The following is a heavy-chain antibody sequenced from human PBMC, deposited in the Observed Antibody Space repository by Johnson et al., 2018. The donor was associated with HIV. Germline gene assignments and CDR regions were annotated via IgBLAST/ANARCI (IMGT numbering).Heavy chain of an antibody. D-gene: IGHD4-11*01. CDR3: AKETRDSRSAFDV. CDR2: IQFDGSHK. CDR1: GFTFSSYG. Sequence: VQLVESGGGVVQPGGSLRLSCAASGFTFSSYGMHWVRQAPGKGLEWVAFIQFDGSHKYSADFVKGRFTISRDTSKKSVFLQMNNLRPEDTAVYYCAKETRDSRSAFDVWGQGTLVTVSS. V-gene: IGHV3-30*02. J-gene: IGHJ3*01.